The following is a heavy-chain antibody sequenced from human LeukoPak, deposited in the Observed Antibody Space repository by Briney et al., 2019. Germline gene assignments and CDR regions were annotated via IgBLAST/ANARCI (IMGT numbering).Heavy chain of an antibody. V-gene: IGHV5-51*01. CDR1: GYTFTDYW. Sequence: GESLKISCQASGYTFTDYWVGWVRQMPGKGLEGMGTIYCDGSKTTYSPSFQSQVTISVDKSTSTAYLQWSSLKASDTAIYFCARRAELGMRYFDFWGQGALLVVSS. CDR3: ARRAELGMRYFDF. D-gene: IGHD7-27*01. CDR2: IYCDGSKT. J-gene: IGHJ5*01.